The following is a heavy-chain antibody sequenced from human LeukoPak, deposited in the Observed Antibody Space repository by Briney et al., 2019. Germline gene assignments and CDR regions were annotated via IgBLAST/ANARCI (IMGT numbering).Heavy chain of an antibody. V-gene: IGHV1-18*01. CDR3: ARVGVGRGESSSWYFLVDY. J-gene: IGHJ4*02. D-gene: IGHD6-13*01. CDR1: GYTFTSYG. CDR2: ISAYNGNT. Sequence: ASVKVSCKASGYTFTSYGISWVRQAPGQGLEWMGWISAYNGNTNYAQKLQGRVTMTTDTSTGTAYMELRSLRSDDTAVYYCARVGVGRGESSSWYFLVDYWGQGTLVTVSS.